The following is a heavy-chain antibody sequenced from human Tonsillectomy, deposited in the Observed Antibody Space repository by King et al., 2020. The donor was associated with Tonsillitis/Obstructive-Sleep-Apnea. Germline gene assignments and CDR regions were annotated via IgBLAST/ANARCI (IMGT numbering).Heavy chain of an antibody. V-gene: IGHV1-69*12. CDR3: ARGITIFGVVTLLDY. CDR2: IIPIFGTA. D-gene: IGHD3-3*01. CDR1: GGTFSSYA. Sequence: QLVQSGAEVKKPGSSVKVSCKASGGTFSSYAISWVRQAPGQGLEWMGGIIPIFGTANYAQKCQGRVTITADESTGTAYMELSSLRSEDTAVYYCARGITIFGVVTLLDYWGQGTLVTVSS. J-gene: IGHJ4*02.